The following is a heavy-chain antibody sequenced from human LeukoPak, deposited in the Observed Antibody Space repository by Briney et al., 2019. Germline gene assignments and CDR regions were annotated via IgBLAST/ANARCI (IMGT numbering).Heavy chain of an antibody. V-gene: IGHV3-23*01. J-gene: IGHJ4*02. CDR2: ISGSGGST. CDR1: GFTFDDYG. CDR3: ARDEYLWSGYYPNQAFDY. D-gene: IGHD3-3*01. Sequence: GGSLRLSCAASGFTFDDYGMSWVRQAPGKGLESVSAISGSGGSTYYADSVKGRFTISRDNSKNTLYLQMNSLRAEDTAVYYCARDEYLWSGYYPNQAFDYWGQGTLVTVSS.